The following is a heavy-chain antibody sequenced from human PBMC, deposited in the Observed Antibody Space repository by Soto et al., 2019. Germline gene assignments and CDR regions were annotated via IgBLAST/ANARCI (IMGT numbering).Heavy chain of an antibody. CDR2: IYPGDSDT. CDR1: GYRFTNYW. Sequence: HGESLKISCKGSGYRFTNYWIGWVRQMPEKGLEWMGIIYPGDSDTRYSPSFQGQVTISADKSISSAYLQWSSLKASDTAMYYCARLPMVRGVNTQYYYYYYGVDVWGQGTTVTVSS. CDR3: ARLPMVRGVNTQYYYYYYGVDV. V-gene: IGHV5-51*01. J-gene: IGHJ6*02. D-gene: IGHD3-10*01.